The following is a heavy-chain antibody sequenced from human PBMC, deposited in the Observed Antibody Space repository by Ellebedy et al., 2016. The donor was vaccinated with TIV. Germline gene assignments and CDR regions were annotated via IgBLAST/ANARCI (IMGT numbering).Heavy chain of an antibody. Sequence: ESLKISCAASGLTFSSYTMHCVRQAPGKGLEWVSSISSSSTYIYYADSVRGRFTISRDNAKNSMYLQLSSLKAEDTAVYYCARDASNRGDLDYWGQGTLVTVSS. CDR3: ARDASNRGDLDY. J-gene: IGHJ4*02. D-gene: IGHD3-16*01. CDR2: ISSSSTYI. CDR1: GLTFSSYT. V-gene: IGHV3-21*01.